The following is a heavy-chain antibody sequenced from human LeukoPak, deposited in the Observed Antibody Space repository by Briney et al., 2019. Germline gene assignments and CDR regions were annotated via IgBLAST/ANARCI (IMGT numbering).Heavy chain of an antibody. CDR1: GFTSSSYW. Sequence: GGSLRLSCAASGFTSSSYWMTWVRQAPGKGLEWVANIKHDGSEKYYVDSVKGRFTISRDNAKNSLYLQMNSLRAEDTVVYYCARDYYTSGSHDYWGQGTLVTVSS. CDR3: ARDYYTSGSHDY. V-gene: IGHV3-7*04. D-gene: IGHD3-10*01. J-gene: IGHJ4*02. CDR2: IKHDGSEK.